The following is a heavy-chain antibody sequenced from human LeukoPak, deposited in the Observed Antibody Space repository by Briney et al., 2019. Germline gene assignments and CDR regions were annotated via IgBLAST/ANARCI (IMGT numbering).Heavy chain of an antibody. CDR1: GFTFSNYA. CDR3: AKDRASETPLYGSSPKEGGLDI. Sequence: GGSLRLSCAASGFTFSNYAMHWVRQAPGKGLEWVSVVWYDGSKKLYADSVKGRFTISRDNSMNTLYLQMNYLTTEDTAVYHCAKDRASETPLYGSSPKEGGLDIWGQGTMVTVPS. J-gene: IGHJ3*02. D-gene: IGHD2-15*01. CDR2: VWYDGSKK. V-gene: IGHV3-33*06.